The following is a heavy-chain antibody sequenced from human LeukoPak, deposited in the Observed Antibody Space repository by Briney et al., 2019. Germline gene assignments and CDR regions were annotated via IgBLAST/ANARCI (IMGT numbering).Heavy chain of an antibody. Sequence: GGSLRLSCAASGFTFSSFGIHWVRQAPGKGLEWVAFIRFDGSHKYYADSVKGRFTISRDNSKNTLYLQMNSLRAEDTAVYYCARVSRIQLWLPLSGGAFDIWGQGTMVTVSS. CDR2: IRFDGSHK. CDR1: GFTFSSFG. D-gene: IGHD5-18*01. J-gene: IGHJ3*02. CDR3: ARVSRIQLWLPLSGGAFDI. V-gene: IGHV3-30*02.